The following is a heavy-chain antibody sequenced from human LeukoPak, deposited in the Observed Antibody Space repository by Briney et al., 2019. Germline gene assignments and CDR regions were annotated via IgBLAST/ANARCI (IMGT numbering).Heavy chain of an antibody. CDR2: ISSSGSTI. Sequence: GGSLRLSCAASGFTFSDYYMSWMRQAPGKGLEWVSYISSSGSTIYYADSVKGRFTISRDNAKNSLYLQMNSLRAEDTAVYYCARDRTYQLLHGFDPWGQGTLVTVSS. D-gene: IGHD2-2*01. CDR1: GFTFSDYY. V-gene: IGHV3-11*04. J-gene: IGHJ5*02. CDR3: ARDRTYQLLHGFDP.